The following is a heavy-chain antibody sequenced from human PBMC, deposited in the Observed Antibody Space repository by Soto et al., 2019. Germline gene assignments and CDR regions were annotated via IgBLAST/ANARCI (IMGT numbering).Heavy chain of an antibody. CDR3: ARDISGSLVGGMDV. CDR1: GFTFSSYE. Sequence: PGGSLRLCCAASGFTFSSYEMNWVRQAPGKGLEWVSYISSSGSTIYYADSVKGRFTISRDNAKNSLYLQMNSLRAEDTAVYYCARDISGSLVGGMDVWGQGTTVTVSS. CDR2: ISSSGSTI. J-gene: IGHJ6*02. V-gene: IGHV3-48*03. D-gene: IGHD1-26*01.